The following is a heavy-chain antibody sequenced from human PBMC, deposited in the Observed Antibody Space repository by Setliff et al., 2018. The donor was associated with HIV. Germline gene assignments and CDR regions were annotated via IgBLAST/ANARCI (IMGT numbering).Heavy chain of an antibody. J-gene: IGHJ5*02. CDR1: GGSISSSSYY. CDR2: IYYSGST. D-gene: IGHD5-12*01. CDR3: ARDLNRGYSGYVYNWFDP. Sequence: PSEPLSLTCTVSGGSISSSSYYWGWIRQPPGKGLEWIGSIYYSGSTYYNPSLKSRVTISVDTLKNQFSMKLSSVIAADTAVYYGARDLNRGYSGYVYNWFDPWGQGTLVTVSS. V-gene: IGHV4-39*07.